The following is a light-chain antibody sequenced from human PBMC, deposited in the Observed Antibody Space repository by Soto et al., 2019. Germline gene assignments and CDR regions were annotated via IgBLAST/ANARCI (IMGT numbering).Light chain of an antibody. CDR3: QQFYNWPRT. Sequence: IVMTQSPGTLSVSPGERATLSCSASQSVSSNLAWYQQRCGQAPRLLIYGASTRATGIPARFSGSGSETEFTLTISSLQSEDFAVYYCQQFYNWPRTFGQGTKVDIK. J-gene: IGKJ1*01. CDR2: GAS. V-gene: IGKV3-15*01. CDR1: QSVSSN.